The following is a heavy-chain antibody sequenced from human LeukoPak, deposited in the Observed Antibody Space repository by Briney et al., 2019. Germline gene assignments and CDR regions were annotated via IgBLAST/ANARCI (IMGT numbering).Heavy chain of an antibody. Sequence: WGSLRLSCAASGFTFSTYDMHWVRQTTGKGLEWVAGIGPAGATYYPGSVKGRFTVPRENAKNSVYLQMNTLRAGDTAVYYCTREGVALDYWGQGTLVTVSS. D-gene: IGHD3-3*01. J-gene: IGHJ4*02. CDR3: TREGVALDY. CDR2: IGPAGAT. V-gene: IGHV3-13*04. CDR1: GFTFSTYD.